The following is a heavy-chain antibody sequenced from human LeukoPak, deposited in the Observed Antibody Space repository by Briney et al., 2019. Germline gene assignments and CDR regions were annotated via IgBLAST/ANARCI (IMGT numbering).Heavy chain of an antibody. Sequence: ASVKVSCKASGYTFTSYAMNWVRQAPGQGLEWRGWINTNTGNPTYAQGFTGRFVFSLDTSVSTAYLQISSLRAEDTAVYYCARVLAAAGWHYYYYMDVWGKGTTVTVSS. CDR2: INTNTGNP. J-gene: IGHJ6*03. D-gene: IGHD6-13*01. CDR1: GYTFTSYA. V-gene: IGHV7-4-1*02. CDR3: ARVLAAAGWHYYYYMDV.